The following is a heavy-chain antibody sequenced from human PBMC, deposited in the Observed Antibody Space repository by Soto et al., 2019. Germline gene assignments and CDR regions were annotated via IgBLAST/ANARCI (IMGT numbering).Heavy chain of an antibody. CDR2: ISAYNGNT. V-gene: IGHV1-18*01. D-gene: IGHD2-2*01. CDR3: ARDYAVGIVVPLFDY. J-gene: IGHJ4*02. Sequence: QVQLVQSGAEVKKPGASVKVSCKASGYTFTSYGISWVRQAPGQGLEWMGWISAYNGNTNYAQKLQGRVSMTTDTSTSTAYMELRSLRSDDTAVYYCARDYAVGIVVPLFDYWGQGTLVTVSS. CDR1: GYTFTSYG.